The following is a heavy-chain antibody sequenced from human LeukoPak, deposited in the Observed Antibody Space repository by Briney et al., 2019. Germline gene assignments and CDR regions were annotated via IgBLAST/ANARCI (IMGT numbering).Heavy chain of an antibody. J-gene: IGHJ4*02. D-gene: IGHD5-18*01. Sequence: GGSLRLSCAASGFTFSSYGMHWVRQAPGKGREWVAVIWYDGSNKYYADSVKGRFTISRDNSKNTLYLQMNSLRAEDTGVYYCARDVDTAMVDYWGQGTLVTVSS. CDR2: IWYDGSNK. V-gene: IGHV3-33*01. CDR3: ARDVDTAMVDY. CDR1: GFTFSSYG.